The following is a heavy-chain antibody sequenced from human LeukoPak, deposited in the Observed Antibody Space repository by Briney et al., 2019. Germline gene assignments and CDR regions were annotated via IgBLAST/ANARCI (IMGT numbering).Heavy chain of an antibody. CDR2: IYSSGET. D-gene: IGHD3-16*01. V-gene: IGHV3-53*01. Sequence: GGSLRLSCAASGFSVSTNYLTWVRQAPGKGLEWVSIIYSSGETYYADSVEGRFIISRDSSKNTLYLQMSSLRAEDTAIYYCATSGGDWFDPWGQGTLVTVSS. CDR1: GFSVSTNY. J-gene: IGHJ5*02. CDR3: ATSGGDWFDP.